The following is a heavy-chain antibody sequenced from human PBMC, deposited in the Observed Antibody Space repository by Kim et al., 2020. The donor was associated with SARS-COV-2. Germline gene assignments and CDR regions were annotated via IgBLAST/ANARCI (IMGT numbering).Heavy chain of an antibody. Sequence: STSYAQKFQGRVTMTRDTSTSTVYMELSSLRSEDTAVYYCARGITNWFDPWGQGTLVTVSS. J-gene: IGHJ5*02. CDR2: ST. CDR3: ARGITNWFDP. V-gene: IGHV1-46*01.